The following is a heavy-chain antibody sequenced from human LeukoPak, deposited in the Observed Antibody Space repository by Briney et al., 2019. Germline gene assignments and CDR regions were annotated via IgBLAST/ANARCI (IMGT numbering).Heavy chain of an antibody. Sequence: GASVKVSCKAFGYTFTTHYIHWVRQAPGQGLEWMGVINPNLGSTVYARKFQGRVTMTRDTSTGTVYMELSSLRSDDTAVYYCARYYTMTENHGMDVWGQGTTVTVSS. CDR1: GYTFTTHY. CDR2: INPNLGST. V-gene: IGHV1-46*01. D-gene: IGHD3-22*01. CDR3: ARYYTMTENHGMDV. J-gene: IGHJ6*02.